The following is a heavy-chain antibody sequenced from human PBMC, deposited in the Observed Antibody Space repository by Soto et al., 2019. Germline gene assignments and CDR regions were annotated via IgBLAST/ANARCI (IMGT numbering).Heavy chain of an antibody. CDR3: ARQQAVAGTRNYYYYGMDV. V-gene: IGHV1-69*06. Sequence: SVKVSCKASGGTFSSYAISWVRQAPGQGLEWMGGIIPIFGTANYAQKFQGRVTITADKSTSTAYMELSSLRSEDTAVYYCARQQAVAGTRNYYYYGMDVWGQGTTVTVSS. D-gene: IGHD6-19*01. CDR2: IIPIFGTA. J-gene: IGHJ6*02. CDR1: GGTFSSYA.